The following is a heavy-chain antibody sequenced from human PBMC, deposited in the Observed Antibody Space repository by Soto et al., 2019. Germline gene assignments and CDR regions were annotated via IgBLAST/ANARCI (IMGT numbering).Heavy chain of an antibody. CDR2: MTPNSGDT. D-gene: IGHD3-10*01. J-gene: IGHJ4*01. CDR1: GYTFTSYD. V-gene: IGHV1-8*02. Sequence: QVQLVQSGAEVKKPGASVKVSCKASGYTFTSYDSNWVRQAPGQGLEWVGWMTPNSGDTGYAQTFQGRVTLTRDTSRSTAYMELSSLTSEDTAVYYCARNLYDSGSFDNWGHGTLVTVSS. CDR3: ARNLYDSGSFDN.